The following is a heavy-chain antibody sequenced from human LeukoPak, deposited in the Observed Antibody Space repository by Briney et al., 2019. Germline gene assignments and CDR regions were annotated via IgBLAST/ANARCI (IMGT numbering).Heavy chain of an antibody. CDR2: ISYDGSNK. Sequence: PGGSLRLSCAASGFTFSSYAMHWVRQAPGKGLEWVAVISYDGSNKYYADSVKGRFTISRDNSKNTLYLQMNSLRAEDTAVYYCVRGDVLWLQFGYWGQGTLVTVSS. CDR1: GFTFSSYA. D-gene: IGHD5-24*01. V-gene: IGHV3-30-3*01. J-gene: IGHJ4*02. CDR3: VRGDVLWLQFGY.